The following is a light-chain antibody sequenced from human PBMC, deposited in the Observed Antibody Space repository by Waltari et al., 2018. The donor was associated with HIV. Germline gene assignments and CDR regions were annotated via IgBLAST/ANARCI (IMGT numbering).Light chain of an antibody. V-gene: IGKV4-1*01. CDR1: HTLLLTTNNCNS. CDR2: WAS. CDR3: KQYYNVRGT. J-gene: IGKJ1*01. Sequence: IVVTHYPHLLLVFPAGKPATISYCTHTLLLTTNNCNSLDWYQQKPGQSPKLLFYWASKRESGDPDRFSATGSGTNFTLKISRVEAEDVGVYYCKQYYNVRGTFGQGTKVEIK.